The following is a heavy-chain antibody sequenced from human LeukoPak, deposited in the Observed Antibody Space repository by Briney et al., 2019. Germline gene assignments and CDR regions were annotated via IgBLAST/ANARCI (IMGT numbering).Heavy chain of an antibody. D-gene: IGHD1-26*01. Sequence: GGSLRLSCAASGFTFSSYAMHWVRQAPGKGLEWVAVISYDGSNKYYADSVKGRFTIPRDNSKNTLYLQMDSLRAEDTAVYYCARDRATSFDYWGQGTLVTVSS. CDR1: GFTFSSYA. V-gene: IGHV3-30-3*01. CDR2: ISYDGSNK. J-gene: IGHJ4*02. CDR3: ARDRATSFDY.